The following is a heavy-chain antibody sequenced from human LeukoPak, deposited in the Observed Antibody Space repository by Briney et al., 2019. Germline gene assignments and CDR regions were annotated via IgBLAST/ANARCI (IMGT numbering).Heavy chain of an antibody. CDR2: ISAYSGNT. D-gene: IGHD6-6*01. J-gene: IGHJ1*01. V-gene: IGHV1-18*01. Sequence: ASVKVSCKASNYIFTSYPISWVRRAPGQGLEWMGWISAYSGNTNYTQKVQGRVTMTTDTSTNTAYMELASPRPDDTAIYYCTRGSSSQYFQHWGQGTLVTVSS. CDR3: TRGSSSQYFQH. CDR1: NYIFTSYP.